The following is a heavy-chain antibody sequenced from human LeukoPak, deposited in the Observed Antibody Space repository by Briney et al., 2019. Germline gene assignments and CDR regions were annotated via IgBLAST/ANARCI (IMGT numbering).Heavy chain of an antibody. V-gene: IGHV3-30-3*02. CDR1: GFSFSDSV. D-gene: IGHD3-22*01. CDR2: ISHDVKTT. J-gene: IGHJ4*02. Sequence: PGGSLRLSCVASGFSFSDSVIHWVRQAPGKGLEWVAVISHDVKTTYYADSVKGRFTISRDNSKNTLYLQMNSLRAEDTAVYYCAKKVWDYYDSSGYPDYFDYWGQGTLVTVSS. CDR3: AKKVWDYYDSSGYPDYFDY.